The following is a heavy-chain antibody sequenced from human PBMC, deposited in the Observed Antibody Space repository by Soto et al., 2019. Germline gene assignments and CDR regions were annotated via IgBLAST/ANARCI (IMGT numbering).Heavy chain of an antibody. Sequence: SVKVSCKASGGTFSSYATSWVRQAPGQGLEWMGGIIPIFGTANYAQKFQGRVTITADESTSTAYMELSSLRSEDTAVYYCARDSRIPGTFHYWGQGNLVTVSS. J-gene: IGHJ4*02. D-gene: IGHD2-2*02. CDR1: GGTFSSYA. V-gene: IGHV1-69*13. CDR2: IIPIFGTA. CDR3: ARDSRIPGTFHY.